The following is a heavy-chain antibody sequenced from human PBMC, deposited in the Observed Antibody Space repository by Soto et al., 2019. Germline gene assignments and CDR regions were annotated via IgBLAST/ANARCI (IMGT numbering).Heavy chain of an antibody. V-gene: IGHV3-23*01. J-gene: IGHJ4*02. Sequence: GGSLRLSCAASGFTFNSFAMSWVRQAPGKGLEWVSSLSGTGGFVDIADSVKGRFTISRDNFNNTLSLQMTALRVEDSSVYYCTKSSGGSSSVGMDYWGPGTLVTVSS. CDR1: GFTFNSFA. CDR2: LSGTGGFV. CDR3: TKSSGGSSSVGMDY. D-gene: IGHD6-6*01.